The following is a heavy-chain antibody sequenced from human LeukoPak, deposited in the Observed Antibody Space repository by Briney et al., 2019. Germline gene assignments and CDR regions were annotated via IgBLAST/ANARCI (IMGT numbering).Heavy chain of an antibody. J-gene: IGHJ3*02. CDR2: INHSGST. D-gene: IGHD3-16*02. CDR3: AREVITSYYDYVWGSYRGQAFDI. V-gene: IGHV4-34*01. Sequence: SETLSLTCAVYGGSFSGYYWSWIRQPPGKGLEWIGEINHSGSTNYNPSLKSRVTISVDTSKNQFSLKLSSVTAADTAVYDCAREVITSYYDYVWGSYRGQAFDIWGQGTMVTVSS. CDR1: GGSFSGYY.